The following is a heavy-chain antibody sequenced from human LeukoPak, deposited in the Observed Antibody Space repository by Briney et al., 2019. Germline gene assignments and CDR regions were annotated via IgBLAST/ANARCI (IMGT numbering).Heavy chain of an antibody. CDR1: GGTFSNYA. J-gene: IGHJ2*01. Sequence: ASVKVSCKASGGTFSNYAISWVRQAPGQGLEWMGIINPSGGSTSYAQKFQGRVTMTRDMSTSTVYMELSSLRSEDTAVYYCARTLAYCGGDCYWYFDLWGRGTLVTVSS. CDR2: INPSGGST. V-gene: IGHV1-46*01. D-gene: IGHD2-21*02. CDR3: ARTLAYCGGDCYWYFDL.